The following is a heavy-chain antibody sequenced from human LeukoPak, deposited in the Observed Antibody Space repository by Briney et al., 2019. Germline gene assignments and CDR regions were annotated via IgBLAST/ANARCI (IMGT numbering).Heavy chain of an antibody. D-gene: IGHD3-9*01. J-gene: IGHJ4*02. V-gene: IGHV3-64*01. CDR2: ISSKGGST. Sequence: GGSLRLSCAASGFTFSRYTMHWARQAPGKGLEYVSGISSKGGSTYYASSVKGRFTISRDNSKNTLYLQMGSLRAEDTAVYYCARDAGRYFDWLGYWGQGTLVTVSS. CDR1: GFTFSRYT. CDR3: ARDAGRYFDWLGY.